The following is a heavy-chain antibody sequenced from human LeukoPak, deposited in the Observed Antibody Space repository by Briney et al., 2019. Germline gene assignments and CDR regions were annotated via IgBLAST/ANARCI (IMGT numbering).Heavy chain of an antibody. V-gene: IGHV3-23*01. J-gene: IGHJ4*02. D-gene: IGHD2-2*01. Sequence: GGSLRLSCAAPGFTFSTYAMSWVRQAPGKGLEWVSSISGSGDTTYYADSVKGRFPISRDNSKNAVYLQMNSLRVEDTAIYYCVFSAAARTYWGQGTLVTVSS. CDR1: GFTFSTYA. CDR2: ISGSGDTT. CDR3: VFSAAARTY.